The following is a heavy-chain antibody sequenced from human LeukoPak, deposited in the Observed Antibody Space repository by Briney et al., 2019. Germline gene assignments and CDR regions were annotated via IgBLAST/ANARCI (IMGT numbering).Heavy chain of an antibody. J-gene: IGHJ3*02. Sequence: GGSPRLSCAASGFTFSSYWMDWVRQAPGKGLVWVSGINSDGTMTRYAESVKGRFTISRDNAKSTLYLQMNSLRAEDTAVYYCARVGSTDSPHAFDIWGQGTTVTVSS. V-gene: IGHV3-74*01. CDR2: INSDGTMT. CDR3: ARVGSTDSPHAFDI. D-gene: IGHD3-22*01. CDR1: GFTFSSYW.